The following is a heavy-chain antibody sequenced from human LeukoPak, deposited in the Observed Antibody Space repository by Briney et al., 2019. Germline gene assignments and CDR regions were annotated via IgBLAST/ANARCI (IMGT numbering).Heavy chain of an antibody. CDR1: GYTFTRYA. D-gene: IGHD3-10*01. CDR3: ATRSESSYGGVFDF. Sequence: ASVMVSCKASGYTFTRYAMHWVRQAPGQSLDWMGWINTGNGNTKYSPKFQGRVTLSRDTSANTVYMGVTSLRSEDTAVYYCATRSESSYGGVFDFWGQGSLVTVSS. CDR2: INTGNGNT. V-gene: IGHV1-3*04. J-gene: IGHJ4*02.